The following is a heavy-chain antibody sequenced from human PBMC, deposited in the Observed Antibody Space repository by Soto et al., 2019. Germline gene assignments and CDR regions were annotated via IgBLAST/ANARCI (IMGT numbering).Heavy chain of an antibody. CDR2: ISAYNGNT. CDR1: GYSCTSYG. Sequence: QVQLVQYGAEVKKPGASVKVSCKASGYSCTSYGISWVRQARGQGLEWMGWISAYNGNTNYAQKLQGRVTMTTDSSTSTAYMELRSLRSDDTAVYYCARVVNGYSSGDYWGQGTLVTVSS. CDR3: ARVVNGYSSGDY. V-gene: IGHV1-18*01. D-gene: IGHD6-19*01. J-gene: IGHJ4*02.